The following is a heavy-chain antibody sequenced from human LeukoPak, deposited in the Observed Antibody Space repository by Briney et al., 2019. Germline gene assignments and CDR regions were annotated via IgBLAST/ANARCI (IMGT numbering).Heavy chain of an antibody. CDR2: INPNSGGT. Sequence: ASVKVSCKASGYTFTGYYMHWVRQAPGQGLEWMGRINPNSGGTNYAQKFQGRVTMTRDTSISTAYMELSRLRSDDTAVYYCARGGASYPFNWFDPWGQRTRVTVSS. CDR3: ARGGASYPFNWFDP. J-gene: IGHJ5*02. CDR1: GYTFTGYY. D-gene: IGHD3-16*01. V-gene: IGHV1-2*06.